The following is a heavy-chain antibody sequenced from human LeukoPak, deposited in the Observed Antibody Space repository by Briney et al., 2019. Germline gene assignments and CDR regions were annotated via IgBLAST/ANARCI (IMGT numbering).Heavy chain of an antibody. D-gene: IGHD4-17*01. CDR2: ISSSSSYI. V-gene: IGHV3-21*01. Sequence: GGSLRLPCAASGFTFSSYSMNWVRQAPGKGLEWVSSISSSSSYIYYADSVKGRFTISRDNAKNSLYLQMNSLRAEGTAVYYCARDFGYGDYNYWGQGTLVTVSS. CDR3: ARDFGYGDYNY. J-gene: IGHJ4*02. CDR1: GFTFSSYS.